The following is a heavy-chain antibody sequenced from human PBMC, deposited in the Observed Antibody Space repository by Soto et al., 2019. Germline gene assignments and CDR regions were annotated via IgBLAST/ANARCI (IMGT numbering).Heavy chain of an antibody. CDR1: GGSITSDDNW. CDR2: IYHSGGT. D-gene: IGHD6-13*01. J-gene: IGHJ4*02. V-gene: IGHV4-4*02. Sequence: PSETLSLTCAVSGGSITSDDNWWSWVRQPPGKGLEWIGEIYHSGGTNYNPSLNSRVTISVDRSKNQFSLKLTSVTAADTAVYYCVSSSWYSLDYWGQGTRVTVSS. CDR3: VSSSWYSLDY.